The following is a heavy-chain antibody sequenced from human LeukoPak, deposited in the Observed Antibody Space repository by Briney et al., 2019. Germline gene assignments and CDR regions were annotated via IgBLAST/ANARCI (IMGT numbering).Heavy chain of an antibody. CDR2: IHRSGST. J-gene: IGHJ4*02. V-gene: IGHV4-4*02. CDR3: ARATVGGFNPGAY. CDR1: PDSTTSNF. Sequence: PSETLTLTCTVSPDSTTSNFWSWVRQPPGKGLEWIGEIHRSGSTNYNPSLQSRVTISIDRSKNQIALELSSVTAADTAVYYCARATVGGFNPGAYWGQGTLVTVSS. D-gene: IGHD1-14*01.